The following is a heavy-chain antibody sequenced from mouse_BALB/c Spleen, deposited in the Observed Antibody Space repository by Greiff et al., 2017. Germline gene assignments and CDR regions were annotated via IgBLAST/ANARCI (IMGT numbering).Heavy chain of an antibody. V-gene: IGHV3-8*02. CDR3: ARGGYDENYAMDY. J-gene: IGHJ4*01. Sequence: EVQLQESGPSLVKPSQTLSLTCSVTGDSITSGYWNWIRKFPGNKLEYMGYISYSGSTYYNPSLKSRISITRDTSKNQYYLQLNSVTTEDTATYYCARGGYDENYAMDYWGQGTSVTVSS. CDR1: GDSITSGY. D-gene: IGHD2-2*01. CDR2: ISYSGST.